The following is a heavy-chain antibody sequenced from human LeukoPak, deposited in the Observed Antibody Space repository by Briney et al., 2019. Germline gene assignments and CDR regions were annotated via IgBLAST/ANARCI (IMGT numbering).Heavy chain of an antibody. J-gene: IGHJ5*02. CDR2: IIPIFGTA. CDR3: ARILYDIVVVPAAPGGWFDP. D-gene: IGHD2-2*01. CDR1: GGTFRSYA. Sequence: ASVKVSCKASGGTFRSYAISWVRQAPGQGRDWMGGIIPIFGTANYAHKFHGRVTITADESTSTAYMELSSLGSEDTAVYYCARILYDIVVVPAAPGGWFDPWGQGTLVTVSS. V-gene: IGHV1-69*13.